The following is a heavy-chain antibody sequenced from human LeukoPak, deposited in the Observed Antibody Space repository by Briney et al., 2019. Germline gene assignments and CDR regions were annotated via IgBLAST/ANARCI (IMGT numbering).Heavy chain of an antibody. CDR1: GFKFSTYW. CDR3: ASYILTGYYNGHDAFDI. V-gene: IGHV3-7*01. J-gene: IGHJ3*02. D-gene: IGHD3-9*01. Sequence: GGSLRLSCVASGFKFSTYWMSWVRQAPGKGPEWVANIKQDGSDKYYVDSVKGRFTISRDNTKNSLYLQMNSLRAEDTAVYYCASYILTGYYNGHDAFDIWGQGTMVIVSS. CDR2: IKQDGSDK.